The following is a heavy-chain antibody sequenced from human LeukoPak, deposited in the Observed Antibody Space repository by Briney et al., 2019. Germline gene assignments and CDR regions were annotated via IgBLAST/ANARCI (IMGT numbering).Heavy chain of an antibody. CDR1: ELTFICYS. J-gene: IGHJ4*02. V-gene: IGHV3-21*01. Sequence: GSLRLPCAASELTFICYSMNWARQAPGTGLDWISSTSSSSSYIYYADSEKGRLNISRDNTKNSLKLQMNSQIAENTAVYYCAREDYYYDSSGSKASDYWGQGTLVTVSS. CDR3: AREDYYYDSSGSKASDY. D-gene: IGHD3-22*01. CDR2: TSSSSSYI.